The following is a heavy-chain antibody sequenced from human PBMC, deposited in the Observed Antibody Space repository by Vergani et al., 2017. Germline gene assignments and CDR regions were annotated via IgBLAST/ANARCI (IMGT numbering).Heavy chain of an antibody. CDR3: ARGSDSSSWYLSDYYYGMDV. CDR1: GGTFSSYA. D-gene: IGHD6-13*01. V-gene: IGHV1-69*18. J-gene: IGHJ6*02. CDR2: IIPIFGTA. Sequence: QVQLVQSGAEVKKPGSSVKVSCKASGGTFSSYAISWVRQAPGQGLEWMGRIIPIFGTANYAQKFQGRVTITADESTSTADTEQRSLRSEATAVYYGARGSDSSSWYLSDYYYGMDVWGQGTTVTVSS.